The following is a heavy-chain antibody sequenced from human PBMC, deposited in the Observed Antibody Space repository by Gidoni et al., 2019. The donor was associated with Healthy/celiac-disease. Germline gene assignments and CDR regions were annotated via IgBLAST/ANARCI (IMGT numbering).Heavy chain of an antibody. CDR1: GYSISSGYY. D-gene: IGHD3-22*01. CDR3: ARTSNYYDSSGYTFDP. CDR2: IYHSGST. Sequence: QVQLQESGPGLVKPSETLSLTCAVSGYSISSGYYWGWIRQPPGKGLEWIGSIYHSGSTYYNPSLKSRVTISVDTSKNQFSLKLSSVTAADTAVYYCARTSNYYDSSGYTFDPWGQGTLVTVSS. J-gene: IGHJ5*02. V-gene: IGHV4-38-2*01.